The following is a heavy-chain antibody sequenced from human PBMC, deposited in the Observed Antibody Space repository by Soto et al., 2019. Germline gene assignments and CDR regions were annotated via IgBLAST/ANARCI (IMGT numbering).Heavy chain of an antibody. V-gene: IGHV3-13*04. Sequence: VGSLRLSCSASGFTFSSYDMHWVRQGPGQGLEWVSAIGTAGDTNYAGSVKGRFTISRENAKNSLYLQMNSLRAGDTAIYFCARAIGPTLFDYWGQGTLVTVSS. CDR1: GFTFSSYD. D-gene: IGHD3-22*01. CDR3: ARAIGPTLFDY. CDR2: IGTAGDT. J-gene: IGHJ4*02.